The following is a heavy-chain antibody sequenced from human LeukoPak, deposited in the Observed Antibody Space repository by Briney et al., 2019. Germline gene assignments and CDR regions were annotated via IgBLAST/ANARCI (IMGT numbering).Heavy chain of an antibody. CDR2: IKSKSAGGTT. CDR3: TADVPTMVAQIDY. Sequence: GGSLRLSCAATGFTFSDAWMTWLRQAPGKGLEWVGRIKSKSAGGTTEYAAPVKGRFTISRDDSKDTLFLQMNSLKTEDTAMYYCTADVPTMVAQIDYWGQGTRVTVSS. J-gene: IGHJ4*02. CDR1: GFTFSDAW. D-gene: IGHD4/OR15-4a*01. V-gene: IGHV3-15*01.